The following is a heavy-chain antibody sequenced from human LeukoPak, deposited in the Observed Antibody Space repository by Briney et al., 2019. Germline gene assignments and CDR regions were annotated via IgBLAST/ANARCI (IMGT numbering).Heavy chain of an antibody. J-gene: IGHJ3*02. D-gene: IGHD4-17*01. CDR2: INHSGST. CDR1: GGSFSGYY. CDR3: ATPYGATPGAFDI. V-gene: IGHV4-34*01. Sequence: SETLSLTRAAYGGSFSGYYWSWIRQPPGKGLEWIGEINHSGSTNYNPSLKSRVTISVDTSKNQFSLKLSSVTAADTAVYYCATPYGATPGAFDIWGQGTMVTVSS.